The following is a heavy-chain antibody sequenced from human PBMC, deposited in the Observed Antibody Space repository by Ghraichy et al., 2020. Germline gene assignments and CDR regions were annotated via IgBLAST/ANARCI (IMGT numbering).Heavy chain of an antibody. D-gene: IGHD3-22*01. J-gene: IGHJ3*02. Sequence: GGSLRLSCTASGFTFSSYEMNWVRQAPGKGLEWVSYIGSISSSAIFYADSVKGRFTISRDNAKNSLYLQMNSLRAEDTALYYCASGVVVTDDAFDIWGQGTMVTVSS. V-gene: IGHV3-48*03. CDR2: IGSISSSAI. CDR3: ASGVVVTDDAFDI. CDR1: GFTFSSYE.